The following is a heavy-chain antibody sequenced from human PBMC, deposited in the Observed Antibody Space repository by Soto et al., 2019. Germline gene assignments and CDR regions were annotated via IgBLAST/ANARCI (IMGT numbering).Heavy chain of an antibody. D-gene: IGHD4-17*01. J-gene: IGHJ4*02. CDR3: ARDFDADSRTDFDY. Sequence: VLLVESGGGLVKPGGSLRLSCATSGFIFSDYYMHWIRQAPGKGLEWISYISGNGRIIQYADSAKGRFTISRDNAQNSLYLQMNSLRAEDTALYFCARDFDADSRTDFDYWGQGTLVTVSS. CDR2: ISGNGRII. V-gene: IGHV3-11*01. CDR1: GFIFSDYY.